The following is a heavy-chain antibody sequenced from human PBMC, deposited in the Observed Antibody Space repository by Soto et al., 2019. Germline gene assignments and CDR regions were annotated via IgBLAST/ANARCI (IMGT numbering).Heavy chain of an antibody. J-gene: IGHJ6*03. Sequence: QVQLVQSGAEVKEPGASVTVSCRASGDRFTDYYMHWVRQAPGQGLEWMGWINLNSGVTKYAQKFQGWVTMTRDTSIRTVYMQLSSLRFDDTAIYYCARESGGATTTLDYYYFYMDVWGTGTTVTVSS. D-gene: IGHD5-12*01. CDR3: ARESGGATTTLDYYYFYMDV. CDR2: INLNSGVT. V-gene: IGHV1-2*04. CDR1: GDRFTDYY.